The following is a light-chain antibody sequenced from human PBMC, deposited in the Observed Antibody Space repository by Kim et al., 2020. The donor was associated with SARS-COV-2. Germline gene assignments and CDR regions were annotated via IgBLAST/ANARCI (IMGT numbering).Light chain of an antibody. Sequence: EIVMTQSPATLSLSPGERATLSCRASQSVSSNLAWFQQKPGQAPRLLIYGASTRATGIPARFSGSGSGTEFTLTISSLQSEDFAVYHCQQYNNWPTFGQGTKV. CDR1: QSVSSN. CDR2: GAS. V-gene: IGKV3-15*01. CDR3: QQYNNWPT. J-gene: IGKJ1*01.